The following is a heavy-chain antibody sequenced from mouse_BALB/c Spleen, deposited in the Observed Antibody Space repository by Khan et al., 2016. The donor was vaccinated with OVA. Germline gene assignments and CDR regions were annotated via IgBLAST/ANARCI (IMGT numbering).Heavy chain of an antibody. J-gene: IGHJ2*01. Sequence: VQLQESGPGLVAPSQSLSITCTVTGFSLTSYAIHWIRQPPGKGLEWLGVIWAGGSTNYNSALMSRLNISKDNSKSQVFLKMNSLQTHDTAMYYCARKIEPDYFDYWGQGTTLTVSS. CDR2: IWAGGST. V-gene: IGHV2-9*02. CDR3: ARKIEPDYFDY. CDR1: GFSLTSYA.